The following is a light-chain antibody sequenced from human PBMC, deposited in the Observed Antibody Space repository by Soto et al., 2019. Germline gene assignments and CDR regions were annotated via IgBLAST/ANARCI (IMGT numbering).Light chain of an antibody. CDR1: QSVSSN. J-gene: IGKJ1*01. V-gene: IGKV3-15*01. CDR2: GAS. Sequence: EIVMTQSPATLSVSPGERATLSCRASQSVSSNLAWYQQKPGQAPRLLIYGASTRSTGIPARFSGSGSGTDFTITISSLQSEDFAVYYCQQYNNWPPCRFGQGTKVDIK. CDR3: QQYNNWPPCR.